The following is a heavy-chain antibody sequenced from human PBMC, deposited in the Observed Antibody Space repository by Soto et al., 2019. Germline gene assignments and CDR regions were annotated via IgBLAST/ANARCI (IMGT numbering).Heavy chain of an antibody. J-gene: IGHJ5*02. V-gene: IGHV4-34*01. CDR3: ERVHYFFFLFGYIHYKNGYAP. D-gene: IGHD3-9*01. CDR1: GGSFSGYY. Sequence: SETLSLTCAVYGGSFSGYYWSWIRQPPGKGLEWIGEINHSGSTNYNPSLKSRVTISVDTSKNQFSLKLSSVTAADTAVYYCERVHYFFFLFGYIHYKNGYAPGGRGTLVPFSS. CDR2: INHSGST.